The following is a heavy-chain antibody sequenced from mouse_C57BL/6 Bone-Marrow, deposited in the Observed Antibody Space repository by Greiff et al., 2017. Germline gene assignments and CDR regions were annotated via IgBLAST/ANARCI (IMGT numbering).Heavy chain of an antibody. V-gene: IGHV5-17*01. CDR2: ISSGSSTI. CDR3: ARNGLLLWYLAWFAY. Sequence: EVKLMESGGGLVKPGGYLKLSCAASGFTFSDSGMHWVRQAPETGLEWVAYISSGSSTIYYADTVKGRFTLSRDNAKNTLFLQMTSLRSEDKAMYYCARNGLLLWYLAWFAYWGQGTLVTVSA. CDR1: GFTFSDSG. D-gene: IGHD2-1*01. J-gene: IGHJ3*01.